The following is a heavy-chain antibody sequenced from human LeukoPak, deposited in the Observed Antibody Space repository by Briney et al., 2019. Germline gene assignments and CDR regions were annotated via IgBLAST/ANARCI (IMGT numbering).Heavy chain of an antibody. D-gene: IGHD6-19*01. CDR1: GGSISSYY. J-gene: IGHJ6*02. CDR3: GAAGYSSGCYGDYYYGMDV. Sequence: SETLSLTCTVSGGSISSYYWSWLRQPPGKGLEWIGYIYYSGSTNYNPSLKSRVTISVDTSKNQFSLKLSSVTAADTAVYYCGAAGYSSGCYGDYYYGMDVWGQGTTVTVSS. CDR2: IYYSGST. V-gene: IGHV4-59*08.